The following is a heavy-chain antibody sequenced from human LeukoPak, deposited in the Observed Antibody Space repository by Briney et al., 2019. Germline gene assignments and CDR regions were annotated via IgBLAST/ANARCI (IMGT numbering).Heavy chain of an antibody. V-gene: IGHV3-30*04. D-gene: IGHD3-3*01. CDR2: ISYDGSTK. CDR3: ARARFLEWLLDY. J-gene: IGHJ4*02. Sequence: GRSLRLSCAASGFTFSSYAMHWVRQAPGKGLEWVAVISYDGSTKYYADSVKGRFTISRDNSKNTLYLQMNSLRAEDTAVYYCARARFLEWLLDYWGQGTLVTVSS. CDR1: GFTFSSYA.